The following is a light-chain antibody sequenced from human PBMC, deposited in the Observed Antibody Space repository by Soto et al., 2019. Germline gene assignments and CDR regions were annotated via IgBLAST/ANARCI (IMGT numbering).Light chain of an antibody. J-gene: IGKJ4*01. CDR3: RQYGSSPNT. CDR1: QSVSSSN. Sequence: EIVLTQSPGTLSLSPGERATLSCRASQSVSSSNLAWYQQKPGQAPRLLIYGASSRATGIPDRFSGGGSGTDFTLTIRRLEPEDFAVYYCRQYGSSPNTFGGGTKVEIK. CDR2: GAS. V-gene: IGKV3-20*01.